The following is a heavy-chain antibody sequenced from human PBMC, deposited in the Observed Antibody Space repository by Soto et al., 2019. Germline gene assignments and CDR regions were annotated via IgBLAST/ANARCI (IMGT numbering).Heavy chain of an antibody. J-gene: IGHJ3*02. CDR2: IYYSGST. V-gene: IGHV4-31*03. CDR1: GGSISSGGYY. CDR3: ARTGYSSSWYRGYDAFDI. Sequence: SETLSLTCTVSGGSISSGGYYWSWIRQHPGKGLEWIGYIYYSGSTYYNPSLKSRVTISVDTSKNQFSLKLSSVTAADTAVYYCARTGYSSSWYRGYDAFDIWGQGTMGIVSS. D-gene: IGHD6-13*01.